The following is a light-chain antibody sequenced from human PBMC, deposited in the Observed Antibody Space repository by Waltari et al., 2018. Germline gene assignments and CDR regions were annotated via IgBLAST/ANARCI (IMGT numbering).Light chain of an antibody. Sequence: IQMTQYPSSLSASVGERVTITCRASQGISTSLAWYQQKPEKAPKLLVHGTSSLESGVPPRFTGSCSGTDYTLTVSSLQPEDFATYYCQQYYTTPPTFGQGTKV. CDR1: QGISTS. J-gene: IGKJ1*01. CDR3: QQYYTTPPT. V-gene: IGKV1-NL1*01. CDR2: GTS.